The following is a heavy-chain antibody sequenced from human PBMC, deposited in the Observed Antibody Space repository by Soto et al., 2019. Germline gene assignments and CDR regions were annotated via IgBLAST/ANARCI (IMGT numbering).Heavy chain of an antibody. J-gene: IGHJ6*02. D-gene: IGHD6-19*01. CDR3: AKDASRGWYYYYYGMDV. V-gene: IGHV3-30*18. Sequence: SLRLSCAASGFTFSSYGMHWVRQAPGKGLEWVAVISYDGSNKYYADSVKGRFTISRDNSKNTLYLQMNSLRAEDTAVYYCAKDASRGWYYYYYGMDVWGQGTTVTAP. CDR1: GFTFSSYG. CDR2: ISYDGSNK.